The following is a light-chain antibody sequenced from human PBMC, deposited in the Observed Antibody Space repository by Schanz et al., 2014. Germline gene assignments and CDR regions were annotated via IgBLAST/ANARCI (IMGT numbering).Light chain of an antibody. CDR3: QHYGSSPLT. V-gene: IGKV3-20*01. CDR2: GAS. Sequence: EIVLTQSPSTLSLSPGEGVTLSCRASQSVSTNLAWYQHKPGQAPRLLIYGASSRASGIPDRFSGSGSGTDFTLTISRLEPEDFAVYYCQHYGSSPLTFGPGTKVDFK. CDR1: QSVSTN. J-gene: IGKJ3*01.